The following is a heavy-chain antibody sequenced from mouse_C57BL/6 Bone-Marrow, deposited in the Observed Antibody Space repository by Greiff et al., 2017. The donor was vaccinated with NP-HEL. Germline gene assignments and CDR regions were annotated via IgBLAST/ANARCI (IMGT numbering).Heavy chain of an antibody. CDR1: GYTFTSYW. Sequence: QVHVKQPGAELVRPGTSVKLSCKASGYTFTSYWMHWVKQRPGQGLEWIGVIDPSDSYTNYNQKFKGKATLTVDTSSSTAYMQLSSLTSEDSAVYYCARGPWAMDYWGQGTSVTVSS. V-gene: IGHV1-59*01. J-gene: IGHJ4*01. CDR3: ARGPWAMDY. CDR2: IDPSDSYT.